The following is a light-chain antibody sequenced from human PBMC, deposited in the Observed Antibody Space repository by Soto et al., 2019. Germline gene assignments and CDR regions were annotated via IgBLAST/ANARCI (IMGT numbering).Light chain of an antibody. Sequence: SVLTQPASGYGSPGQSITISCTGTTSDVGGYNYVSWYQQHPGKAPKLIIYAVDNRPSGLSSRFSGSRSGNTASLTISGLQAEDEADYYCSSYTSISPCVFGTGTKVTVL. V-gene: IGLV2-14*01. CDR2: AVD. J-gene: IGLJ1*01. CDR3: SSYTSISPCV. CDR1: TSDVGGYNY.